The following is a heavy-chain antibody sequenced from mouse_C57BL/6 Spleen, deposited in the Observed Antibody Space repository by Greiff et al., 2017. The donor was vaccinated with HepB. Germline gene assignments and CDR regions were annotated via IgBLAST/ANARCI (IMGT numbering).Heavy chain of an antibody. CDR2: IYPSDSET. D-gene: IGHD1-1*01. J-gene: IGHJ3*01. V-gene: IGHV1-61*01. Sequence: QVQLQQSGAELVRPGSSVKLSCKASGYTFTSYWMDWVKQRPGQGLEWIGNIYPSDSETHYNQKFKDKATLTVDKSSSTAYMQLSSLTSEDSAVYYCARGGLYEAWFAYWGQGTLVTVSA. CDR1: GYTFTSYW. CDR3: ARGGLYEAWFAY.